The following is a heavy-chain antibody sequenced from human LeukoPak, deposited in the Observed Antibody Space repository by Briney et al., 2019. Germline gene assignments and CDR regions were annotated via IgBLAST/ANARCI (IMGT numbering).Heavy chain of an antibody. CDR3: AKGDIVATTNGYYMDV. J-gene: IGHJ6*03. D-gene: IGHD5-12*01. CDR1: GFTFSNAW. Sequence: GGSLRLSCAASGFTFSNAWMSWVRQAPGKGLEWVGRIKSKTDGGTTDYAAPVKGRFTISRDDSKNTLYLQMNSLRAEDTAVYYCAKGDIVATTNGYYMDVWGKGTTVTVSS. CDR2: IKSKTDGGTT. V-gene: IGHV3-15*01.